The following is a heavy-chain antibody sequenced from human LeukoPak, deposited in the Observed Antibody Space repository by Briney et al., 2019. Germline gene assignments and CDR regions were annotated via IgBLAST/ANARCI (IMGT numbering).Heavy chain of an antibody. Sequence: SETLSLTCTVSGGSISSYYWSWIRQPPGKGLEWIGYINYSGSTNYNPSLKSRVTISVDTSKSQFSLKLSSVTAADTAVYYCARDLVGAFDIWGQGTMVTVSS. CDR2: INYSGST. CDR3: ARDLVGAFDI. CDR1: GGSISSYY. D-gene: IGHD1-26*01. J-gene: IGHJ3*02. V-gene: IGHV4-59*01.